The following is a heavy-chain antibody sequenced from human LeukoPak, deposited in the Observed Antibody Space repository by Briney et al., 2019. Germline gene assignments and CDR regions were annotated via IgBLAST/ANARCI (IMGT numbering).Heavy chain of an antibody. J-gene: IGHJ4*02. CDR2: IRNDGSNK. D-gene: IGHD6-6*01. Sequence: GGSLRLSCAASGFTFSTYGMHWVRQAPGKGLEWVAFIRNDGSNKYYADSVKGRFTISRDNSKNTLYLQMNSLRAEDTAVYYCAKLAYSSSSSVDYWGQGTLVTVSS. CDR3: AKLAYSSSSSVDY. V-gene: IGHV3-30*02. CDR1: GFTFSTYG.